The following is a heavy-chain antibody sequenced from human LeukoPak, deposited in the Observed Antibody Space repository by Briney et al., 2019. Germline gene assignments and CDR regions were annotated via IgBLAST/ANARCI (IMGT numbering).Heavy chain of an antibody. Sequence: SGPALVKPTQTLTLTCTFSGFSLSTSGMCVSWIRQPPGKALEWLARIDWDDDKYYSTSLKTRLTISKDTSKNQVVLTMTNMDPVDTATYYCARVHSYYYDSSGYDYEDYWGQGTLVTVSS. J-gene: IGHJ4*02. CDR2: IDWDDDK. CDR1: GFSLSTSGMC. D-gene: IGHD3-22*01. CDR3: ARVHSYYYDSSGYDYEDY. V-gene: IGHV2-70*11.